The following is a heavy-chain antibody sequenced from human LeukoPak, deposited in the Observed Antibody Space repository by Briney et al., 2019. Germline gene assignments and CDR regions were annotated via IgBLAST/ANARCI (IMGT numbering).Heavy chain of an antibody. CDR1: GYTFTGYY. J-gene: IGHJ4*02. Sequence: AXVKVSCKASGYTFTGYYMHWVRQAPGQGLEWMGWINPNSGGTNYAQKFQGRVTMTRDTSTTTAYMELSRLRSDDTAVYYCARGSSFKGFDYWGQGTLVTVSS. V-gene: IGHV1-2*02. D-gene: IGHD6-6*01. CDR2: INPNSGGT. CDR3: ARGSSFKGFDY.